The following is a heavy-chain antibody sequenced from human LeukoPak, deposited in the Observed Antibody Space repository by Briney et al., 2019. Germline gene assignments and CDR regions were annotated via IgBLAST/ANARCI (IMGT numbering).Heavy chain of an antibody. CDR2: IYYSGST. Sequence: SETLSLTCTVSGGSISSSSYYWGWIRQPPGKGLEWIGSIYYSGSTYYNPSLKSRVTISVDTSKNQFSLKLSSVTAADTAVYYCARERGAFDIWGQGTMVTVSS. J-gene: IGHJ3*02. CDR1: GGSISSSSYY. CDR3: ARERGAFDI. D-gene: IGHD3-10*01. V-gene: IGHV4-39*02.